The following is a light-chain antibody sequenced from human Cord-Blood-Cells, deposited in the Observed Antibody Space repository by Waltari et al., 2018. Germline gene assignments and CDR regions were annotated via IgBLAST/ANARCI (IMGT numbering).Light chain of an antibody. V-gene: IGKV4-1*01. CDR1: QSVLSRSNNKNY. Sequence: DIVLPQSPDSLAVSLGARAPINSNSSQSVLSRSNNKNYLAWYQQKPGQPPKLLIYWASTRESGVPDRFSGSGSGTDFTLTISSLQAEDVAVYYCQQYYSTPWTFGQGTKVEIK. CDR3: QQYYSTPWT. J-gene: IGKJ1*01. CDR2: WAS.